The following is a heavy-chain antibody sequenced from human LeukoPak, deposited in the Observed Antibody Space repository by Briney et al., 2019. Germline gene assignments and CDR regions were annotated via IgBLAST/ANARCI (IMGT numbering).Heavy chain of an antibody. Sequence: GGSLRLSCAASGFTFSSYAMSWVRQAPGKGVEWGSAISGSGGSTYYADSVKGRFTISRDNSKNTLYLQMNSLRAEDTAVYYCAKDQVTYYDSSGYQGYFQHWGQGTLVTVSS. CDR1: GFTFSSYA. V-gene: IGHV3-23*01. J-gene: IGHJ1*01. D-gene: IGHD3-22*01. CDR2: ISGSGGST. CDR3: AKDQVTYYDSSGYQGYFQH.